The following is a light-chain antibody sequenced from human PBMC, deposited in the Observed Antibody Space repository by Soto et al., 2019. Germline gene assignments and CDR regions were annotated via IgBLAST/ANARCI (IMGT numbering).Light chain of an antibody. CDR3: CTFAGRYSYV. CDR1: SSDIGSYNY. J-gene: IGLJ1*01. Sequence: QSALTQPASVSGSPGQSITISCTGTSSDIGSYNYVSWYQQYPGKAPKLMIYEVNNRPSGVPDRFSGSKSGNTASLTISGLQAEDEADYYCCTFAGRYSYVFGSGTKLTVL. CDR2: EVN. V-gene: IGLV2-11*01.